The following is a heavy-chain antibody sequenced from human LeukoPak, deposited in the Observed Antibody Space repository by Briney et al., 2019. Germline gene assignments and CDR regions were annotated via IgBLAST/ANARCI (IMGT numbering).Heavy chain of an antibody. D-gene: IGHD3-9*01. CDR1: GYSFTSYW. CDR2: IYHGDSDT. CDR3: ARTLTGQNYYFDY. V-gene: IGHV5-51*01. Sequence: GESLKIFCKGSGYSFTSYWIGWVRQMPGKGLEGMGIIYHGDSDTRYSPSFQGQVAISADKSISTAYLQWSSLKASDTAMYYCARTLTGQNYYFDYWGQGTLVTVSS. J-gene: IGHJ4*02.